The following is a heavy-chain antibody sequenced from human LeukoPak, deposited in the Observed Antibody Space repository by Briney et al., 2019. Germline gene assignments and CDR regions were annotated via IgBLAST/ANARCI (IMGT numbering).Heavy chain of an antibody. V-gene: IGHV3-23*01. Sequence: GGSLRLSCAASGFTFSSYAMSWVRQAPGKGLEWVSAISGSGGSTYYADSVKGRFTISRDNSKNTLYLQMNSLRAEDTAVYYCANSVRARLDDFWSGLDYWGQGTLVTVSS. CDR2: ISGSGGST. CDR1: GFTFSSYA. D-gene: IGHD3-3*01. J-gene: IGHJ4*02. CDR3: ANSVRARLDDFWSGLDY.